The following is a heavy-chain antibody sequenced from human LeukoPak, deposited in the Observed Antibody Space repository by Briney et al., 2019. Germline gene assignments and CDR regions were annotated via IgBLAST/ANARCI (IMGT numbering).Heavy chain of an antibody. CDR2: ISSSSSYI. J-gene: IGHJ5*02. D-gene: IGHD1-26*01. V-gene: IGHV3-21*01. CDR1: GFTFSSYS. Sequence: GGSLRLSCAASGFTFSSYSMNWVRQAPGKGLEWVSSISSSSSYIYYADSVKGRFTISRDNAKNSLYLQMSSLRAEDTAVYYCARDEVGATSAWFDPWGQGTLVTVSS. CDR3: ARDEVGATSAWFDP.